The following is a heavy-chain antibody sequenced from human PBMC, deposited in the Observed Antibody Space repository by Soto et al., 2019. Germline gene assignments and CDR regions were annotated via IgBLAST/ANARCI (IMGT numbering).Heavy chain of an antibody. CDR2: IYYSGST. Sequence: SETLSLTCTVSGGSISSYYWSWIRQPPGKGLEWIGYIYYSGSTNYNPSLKSRVTISVDTSKNQFSLKLSSVTAADTAVYYCARRAIAVAGYYYYGMDVWGQGTTVTVSS. J-gene: IGHJ6*02. CDR3: ARRAIAVAGYYYYGMDV. V-gene: IGHV4-59*01. CDR1: GGSISSYY. D-gene: IGHD6-19*01.